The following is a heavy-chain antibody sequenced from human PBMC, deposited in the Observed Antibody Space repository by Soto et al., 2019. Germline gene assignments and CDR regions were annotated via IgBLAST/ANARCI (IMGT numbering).Heavy chain of an antibody. V-gene: IGHV1-69*13. CDR3: AYTARVAMIVVVPDY. CDR1: GGTFSSYA. D-gene: IGHD3-22*01. Sequence: SVKVSCKASGGTFSSYAISWVRQAPGQGLEWMGGIIPIFGTANYAQKFQGRVTITADESTSTAYMELSSLRSEDTAVYYCAYTARVAMIVVVPDYWGQGTLDTVSS. CDR2: IIPIFGTA. J-gene: IGHJ4*02.